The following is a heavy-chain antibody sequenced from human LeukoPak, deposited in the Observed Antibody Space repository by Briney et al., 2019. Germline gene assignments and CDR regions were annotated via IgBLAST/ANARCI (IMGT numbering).Heavy chain of an antibody. CDR3: ARSIVDCRGGSCYSHYFDY. V-gene: IGHV1-69*13. D-gene: IGHD2-15*01. J-gene: IGHJ4*02. Sequence: SVKVSCKASGGTFSSYAISWARQAPGQGLEWMGGIIPIFGTANYAQKFQGRVTITADESTSTAYMELSSLRSEDTAVYYCARSIVDCRGGSCYSHYFDYWGQGTLVTVSS. CDR2: IIPIFGTA. CDR1: GGTFSSYA.